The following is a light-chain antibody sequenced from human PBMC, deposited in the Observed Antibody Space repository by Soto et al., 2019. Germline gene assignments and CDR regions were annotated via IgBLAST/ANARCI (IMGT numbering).Light chain of an antibody. CDR1: SSDVGGYNY. V-gene: IGLV2-8*01. CDR3: SSYAGSNNLV. J-gene: IGLJ2*01. Sequence: QSALTQPTSASGSPGQSVTISCTGTSSDVGGYNYVSWYQQHPGKAPKLMIYEVSKRPSGVPDRFSGSKSGNTASLTVSGLQAEDEADYYCSSYAGSNNLVFGGGTKLTV. CDR2: EVS.